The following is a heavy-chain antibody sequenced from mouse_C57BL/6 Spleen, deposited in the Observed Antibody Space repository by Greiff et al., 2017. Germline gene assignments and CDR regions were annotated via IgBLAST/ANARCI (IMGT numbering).Heavy chain of an antibody. J-gene: IGHJ4*01. V-gene: IGHV1-19*01. CDR2: INPYNGGT. D-gene: IGHD1-1*01. Sequence: VHVKQPGTELVKPGASVKLSCKASGYTFTDYYMNWVKQSHGKSLEWIGVINPYNGGTSYNQKFKGKATLTVDTSSSTAYMELNSLTSEDSAVYYCARDYGSSYERYYAMDYWGQGTSVTVSS. CDR3: ARDYGSSYERYYAMDY. CDR1: GYTFTDYY.